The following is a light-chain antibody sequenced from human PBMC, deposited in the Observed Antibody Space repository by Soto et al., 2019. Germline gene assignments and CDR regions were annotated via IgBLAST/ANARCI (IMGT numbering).Light chain of an antibody. Sequence: EIVLTQSPGTLSLSPWERATLSCSASQSVSSSYLAWYQQKPGQAPRLLIYGAYSRATGITDRFSGSGSGTDFTLTISRLEPEDFAVYYCQPYGSSRWTVGQGTQVDIK. CDR3: QPYGSSRWT. CDR2: GAY. V-gene: IGKV3-20*01. J-gene: IGKJ1*01. CDR1: QSVSSSY.